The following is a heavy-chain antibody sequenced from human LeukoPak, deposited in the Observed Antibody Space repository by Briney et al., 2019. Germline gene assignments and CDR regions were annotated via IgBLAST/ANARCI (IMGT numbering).Heavy chain of an antibody. J-gene: IGHJ5*02. CDR2: IYYSGST. D-gene: IGHD3-22*01. CDR1: GGSISSYY. V-gene: IGHV4-59*01. Sequence: PSETLSLTCTVSGGSISSYYWSWIRQPPGKGLEWIGYIYYSGSTNHDPSLKSRVTISVDTSKNQFSLKLSSVTAADTAVYYCARVPYYDSSGYYHGFWRDPSNRFDPWGQGTLVTVSS. CDR3: ARVPYYDSSGYYHGFWRDPSNRFDP.